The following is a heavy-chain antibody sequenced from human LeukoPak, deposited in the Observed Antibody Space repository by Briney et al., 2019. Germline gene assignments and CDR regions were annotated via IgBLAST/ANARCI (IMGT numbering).Heavy chain of an antibody. CDR1: GFTFSSYA. J-gene: IGHJ4*02. CDR3: ARDLGSYPPNYYGSGSFDY. CDR2: IRYDGDNK. Sequence: GGSLRLSCAASGFTFSSYAMHWVRQAPGKGLEWVAFIRYDGDNKYYADSVKGRFTISRDNSKNTLYLQMNSLRAEDTAVYYCARDLGSYPPNYYGSGSFDYWGQGTLVTVSS. V-gene: IGHV3-30*02. D-gene: IGHD3-10*01.